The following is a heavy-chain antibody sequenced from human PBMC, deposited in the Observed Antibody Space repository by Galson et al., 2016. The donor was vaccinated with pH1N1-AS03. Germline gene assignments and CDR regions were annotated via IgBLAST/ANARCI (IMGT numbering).Heavy chain of an antibody. CDR2: ISHSGNT. CDR1: GYSISSGFH. D-gene: IGHD1-26*01. J-gene: IGHJ4*02. CDR3: ARFSGSYQFDS. V-gene: IGHV4-38-2*01. Sequence: TLSLTCAVPGYSISSGFHWAWVRQPPSKGLEWIGTISHSGNTYYNPSLKSRVTMSVDTSKNQFSLKLSSVTAADAAVYYCARFSGSYQFDSWGQGTLATVSS.